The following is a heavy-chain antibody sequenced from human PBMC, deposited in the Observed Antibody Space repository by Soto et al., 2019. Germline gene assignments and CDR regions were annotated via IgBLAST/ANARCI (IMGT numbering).Heavy chain of an antibody. CDR1: GYTFTSYY. V-gene: IGHV1-46*01. CDR2: INPSGGST. CDR3: ASSWGVAVTTQIGYYYYGMDV. J-gene: IGHJ6*02. Sequence: ASVKVSCKASGYTFTSYYMHWVRQAPGQGLEWMGIINPSGGSTSYAQKFQGRVIMTRDTSTSTVYMELSSLRSEDTTVYYCASSWGVAVTTQIGYYYYGMDVWGQGTTVTVSS. D-gene: IGHD4-17*01.